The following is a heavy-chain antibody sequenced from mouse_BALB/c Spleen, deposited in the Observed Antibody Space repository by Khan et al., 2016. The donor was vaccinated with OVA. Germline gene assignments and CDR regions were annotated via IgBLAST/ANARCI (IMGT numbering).Heavy chain of an antibody. D-gene: IGHD2-14*01. Sequence: EVQLQESGPSLVKPSQTLSLTCSVTGDSITSGYWCWIRKFPGNKLEYMGYIIYSGSTYYNPSLKSRISITRHTPKNQYSTQLNAVTTEDTATYYCARSTYRFAFVYWGQGTLVTVSA. CDR1: GDSITSGY. J-gene: IGHJ3*01. CDR3: ARSTYRFAFVY. CDR2: IIYSGST. V-gene: IGHV3-8*02.